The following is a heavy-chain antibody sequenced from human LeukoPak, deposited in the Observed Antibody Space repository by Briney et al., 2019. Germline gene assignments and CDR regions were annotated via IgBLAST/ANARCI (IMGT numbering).Heavy chain of an antibody. V-gene: IGHV4-34*01. Sequence: SETLSLTCAVYGGSFSGYYWSWIRQPPGKGLEWIGEINHSGSTNYTPSLKSRVTISVDKSKNQFSLKLSSVTAADTAVYYCARDWSSSGYYYGVDYWGQGTLVTVSS. CDR1: GGSFSGYY. CDR3: ARDWSSSGYYYGVDY. CDR2: INHSGST. D-gene: IGHD3-22*01. J-gene: IGHJ4*02.